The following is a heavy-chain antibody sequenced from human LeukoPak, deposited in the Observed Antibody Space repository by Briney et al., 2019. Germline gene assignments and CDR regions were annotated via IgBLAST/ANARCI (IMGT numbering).Heavy chain of an antibody. J-gene: IGHJ6*03. CDR2: IYYSGDT. V-gene: IGHV4-59*12. Sequence: SETLSLTCTVSGGSISAYYCSWIRQPPGKGLEWIGYIYYSGDTNYNPSLKSRVTISVDTSKNQFSLRLSSVSAADTAVYYCAREKQKGTTGSSRSYYYYMDVWGKGTTVTVSS. D-gene: IGHD1-1*01. CDR3: AREKQKGTTGSSRSYYYYMDV. CDR1: GGSISAYY.